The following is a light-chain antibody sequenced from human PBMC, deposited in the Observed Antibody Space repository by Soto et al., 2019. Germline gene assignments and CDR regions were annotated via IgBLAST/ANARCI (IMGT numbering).Light chain of an antibody. CDR1: QSVSSY. Sequence: EIVLTQSPATLSLSPGERATLSCRASQSVSSYLACYQQKPGQAPRLLIYDASNRATGIPARFSGSGSGTDFTLTISSLEPEDFAVYYCQQRSNRPRTFGQGTKVEIK. CDR3: QQRSNRPRT. V-gene: IGKV3-11*01. J-gene: IGKJ1*01. CDR2: DAS.